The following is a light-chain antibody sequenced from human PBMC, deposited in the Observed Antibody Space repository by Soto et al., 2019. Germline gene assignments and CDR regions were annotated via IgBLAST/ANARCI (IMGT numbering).Light chain of an antibody. Sequence: EIVLTQSPGTLSLSPGERATLSCRASQSVSSSYLAWYQQKPGQAPRLLIYGASSRATGIPDRFSGSGSATDVTLTISRLEPEDFAVYYCQPYGSSGTFGQGTNVEIK. V-gene: IGKV3-20*01. CDR2: GAS. CDR3: QPYGSSGT. J-gene: IGKJ1*01. CDR1: QSVSSSY.